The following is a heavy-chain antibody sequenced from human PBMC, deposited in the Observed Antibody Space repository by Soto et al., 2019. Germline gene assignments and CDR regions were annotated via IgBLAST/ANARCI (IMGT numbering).Heavy chain of an antibody. CDR3: TRLSQWGVFSFDL. CDR2: IKTRADNYAT. D-gene: IGHD3-16*01. Sequence: EVQLVESGGGLVQPGVSLKISCAASGITFSDSAIHWVRQASGRGLEWVGRIKTRADNYATEYGASVKGRFTIFREDSKNTAYLPMNSLKPEDTAVYFCTRLSQWGVFSFDLWGQGTLVTVSS. J-gene: IGHJ5*02. V-gene: IGHV3-73*02. CDR1: GITFSDSA.